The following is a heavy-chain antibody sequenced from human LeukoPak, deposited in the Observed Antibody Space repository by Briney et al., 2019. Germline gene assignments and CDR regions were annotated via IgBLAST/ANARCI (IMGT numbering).Heavy chain of an antibody. CDR1: GFIFSSYS. CDR2: ISGSGGST. Sequence: PGGSLRLSCAASGFIFSSYSMSWVRQAPGKGLEWVSAISGSGGSTYYADSVKGRFTISRDNSKNTLYLQMNSLRAEDTAVYYCAKGMSYGDYSGFDYWGQGTLVTVSS. V-gene: IGHV3-23*01. CDR3: AKGMSYGDYSGFDY. J-gene: IGHJ4*02. D-gene: IGHD4-17*01.